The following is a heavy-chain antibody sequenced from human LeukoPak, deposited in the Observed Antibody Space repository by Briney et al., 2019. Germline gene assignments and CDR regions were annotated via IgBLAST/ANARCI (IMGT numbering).Heavy chain of an antibody. CDR3: AKNLGVTGYYYYYMDV. CDR1: GFTFSSYA. V-gene: IGHV3-23*01. J-gene: IGHJ6*03. CDR2: ISGSGGST. Sequence: PGGPLSLSCAASGFTFSSYAMSWVRQAPGKGLELVSAISGSGGSTYYADSVKGRFTISRDNSKNTLYLQMNSLRAEDTAVYYCAKNLGVTGYYYYYMDVWGKGTTVTVSS. D-gene: IGHD4-11*01.